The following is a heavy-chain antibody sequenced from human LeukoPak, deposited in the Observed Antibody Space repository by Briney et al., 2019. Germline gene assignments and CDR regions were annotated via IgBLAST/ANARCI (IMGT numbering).Heavy chain of an antibody. D-gene: IGHD2-2*01. V-gene: IGHV3-7*01. J-gene: IGHJ4*02. CDR3: ARAAVYCSSSTCRTNFDS. CDR1: GFTFRNSY. CDR2: MNHDGSDQ. Sequence: GGSLRLSCAASGFTFRNSYMSWVRQAPGKGLEWVAYMNHDGSDQSHVDSVRGRFTISRDNAKNSLYLQMNSLRVEDSAVYYCARAAVYCSSSTCRTNFDSWGQGTLVTVSS.